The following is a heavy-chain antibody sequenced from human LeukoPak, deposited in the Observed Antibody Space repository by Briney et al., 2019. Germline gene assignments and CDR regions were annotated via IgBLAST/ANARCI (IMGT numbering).Heavy chain of an antibody. J-gene: IGHJ4*02. CDR3: TRGRLSFDH. D-gene: IGHD6-25*01. V-gene: IGHV3-53*01. CDR2: VYSDGKT. CDR1: GFTVTYSY. Sequence: GGSLRPSCAASGFTVTYSYMNWVRQAPGKGLEWVSVVYSDGKTYYADSVKGRFTISRDNSKNTVYLQMNSLRDEDTAVYYCTRGRLSFDHWGQGTLVTVSS.